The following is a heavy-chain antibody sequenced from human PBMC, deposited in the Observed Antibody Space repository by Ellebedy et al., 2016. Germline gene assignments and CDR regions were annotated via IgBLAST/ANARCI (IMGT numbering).Heavy chain of an antibody. Sequence: ASVKVSXKASGYTFTSYGISWVRQAPGQGLEWMGWISAYNGNTNYAQKLQGRVTMTTDTSTSTAYMELRSLRSDDTAVYYCARPGYSGYDYGYGMDVWGQGTTVTVSS. J-gene: IGHJ6*02. D-gene: IGHD5-12*01. CDR2: ISAYNGNT. CDR1: GYTFTSYG. CDR3: ARPGYSGYDYGYGMDV. V-gene: IGHV1-18*01.